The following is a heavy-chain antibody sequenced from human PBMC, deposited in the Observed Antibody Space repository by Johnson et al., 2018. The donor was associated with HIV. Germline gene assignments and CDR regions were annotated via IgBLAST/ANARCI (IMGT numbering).Heavy chain of an antibody. J-gene: IGHJ3*02. CDR2: IKSKTDGGTT. D-gene: IGHD6-25*01. CDR1: GFTFSDYY. CDR3: TTLRLLDI. Sequence: VQLVESGGGVVQPGRSLRLSCAASGFTFSDYYMSWIRQAPGKGLEWVGRIKSKTDGGTTDYAAPVKGRFTISRDDSKNTLYLQMNSLKTEDTAVYYCTTLRLLDIWGQGTMVTVSS. V-gene: IGHV3-15*01.